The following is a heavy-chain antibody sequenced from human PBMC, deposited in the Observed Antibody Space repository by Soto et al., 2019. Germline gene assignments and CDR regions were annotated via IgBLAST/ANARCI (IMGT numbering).Heavy chain of an antibody. CDR2: VSDGGGAT. CDR1: GFACISYA. CDR3: ARMLEPQHEASDI. V-gene: IGHV3-23*01. D-gene: IGHD3-3*01. J-gene: IGHJ3*02. Sequence: RGALRGSCADSGFACISYAMSWVRQAPGKGLEWVSAVSDGGGATVYADSVKGRFTISRDNSKDTLFLQMNSLRADDTAVYYCARMLEPQHEASDIWVQGTIVTVS.